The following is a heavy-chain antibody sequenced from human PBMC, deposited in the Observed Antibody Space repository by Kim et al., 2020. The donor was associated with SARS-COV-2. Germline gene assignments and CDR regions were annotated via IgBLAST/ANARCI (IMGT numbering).Heavy chain of an antibody. V-gene: IGHV1-69*13. CDR3: ARICGGDCYSEAFGDY. D-gene: IGHD2-21*02. CDR1: GGTFSSYA. CDR2: IIPIFGTA. Sequence: SVKVSCKASGGTFSSYAISWVRQAPGQGLEWMGGIIPIFGTANYAQKFQGRVTITADESTSTAYMELSSLRSEDTAVYYCARICGGDCYSEAFGDYWGQGTLVTVSS. J-gene: IGHJ4*02.